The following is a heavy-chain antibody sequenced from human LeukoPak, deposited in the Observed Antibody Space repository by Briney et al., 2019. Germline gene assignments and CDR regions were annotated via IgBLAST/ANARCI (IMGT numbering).Heavy chain of an antibody. J-gene: IGHJ6*02. CDR1: GGSFSGYY. V-gene: IGHV4-34*01. D-gene: IGHD5-24*01. CDR2: INHSGST. CDR3: ARIMTMATYYYYGMDV. Sequence: SETLSLTCAVYGGSFSGYYWSWIGQPPGKGLEWIGEINHSGSTSYNPSLKSRVTISVDTSKNQFSLKLSSVTAADTAVYYCARIMTMATYYYYGMDVWGQGTTVTVSS.